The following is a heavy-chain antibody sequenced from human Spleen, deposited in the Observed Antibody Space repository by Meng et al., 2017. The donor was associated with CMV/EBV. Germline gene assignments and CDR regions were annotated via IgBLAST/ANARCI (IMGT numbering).Heavy chain of an antibody. Sequence: SETLSLTYTVSGGSISTHYWSWIRQPPGKGLEWIGYIFYSGSTSYNPSLKSRVTISVDRSKNQFSLKLSSMTAADTAVYYCARGTRNTAMASWGQGTLVTVSS. D-gene: IGHD5-18*01. CDR1: GGSISTHY. CDR3: ARGTRNTAMAS. V-gene: IGHV4-59*11. CDR2: IFYSGST. J-gene: IGHJ5*02.